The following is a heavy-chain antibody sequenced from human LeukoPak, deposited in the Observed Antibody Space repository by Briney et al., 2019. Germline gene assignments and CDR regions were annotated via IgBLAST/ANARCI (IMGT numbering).Heavy chain of an antibody. CDR1: GFTVSSNY. V-gene: IGHV3-66*02. Sequence: GGSLRLSCAASGFTVSSNYMSWVRQAPGKGLEWVSVIYSGGSTYYADSVKGRFTISRDNSKNTLYLQMNSLRAEDTAVYYCAREGYCSGGSCWRYVQHWGQGTLVTVSS. D-gene: IGHD2-15*01. CDR2: IYSGGST. J-gene: IGHJ1*01. CDR3: AREGYCSGGSCWRYVQH.